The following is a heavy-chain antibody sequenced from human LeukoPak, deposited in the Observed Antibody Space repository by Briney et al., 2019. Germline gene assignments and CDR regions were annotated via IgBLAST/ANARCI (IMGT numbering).Heavy chain of an antibody. CDR2: INPNSGGT. Sequence: GASVKVSCKASGYTFTGYYMHWVRQAPGQGLEWMGWINPNSGGTNYAQKFQGRVTMTRDTSISTAYMELSRLRSDDTAVYYCARDESVVSAAESEGFDYWGQGTLVTVSS. D-gene: IGHD2-2*01. CDR3: ARDESVVSAAESEGFDY. CDR1: GYTFTGYY. V-gene: IGHV1-2*02. J-gene: IGHJ4*02.